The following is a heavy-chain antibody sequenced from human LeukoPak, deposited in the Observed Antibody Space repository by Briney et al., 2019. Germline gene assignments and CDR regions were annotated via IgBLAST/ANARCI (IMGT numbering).Heavy chain of an antibody. CDR1: GVTFRDYY. Sequence: GGSLRLSCAASGVTFRDYYMSWIRQAPGKGLEWVSYISSSGSTIYYADSVKGRFTISRDNAKNSLYLQMNSLRAEDTAVYYCAREVIVGATTFDYWGQGTLVTVSS. CDR2: ISSSGSTI. V-gene: IGHV3-11*04. J-gene: IGHJ4*02. D-gene: IGHD1-26*01. CDR3: AREVIVGATTFDY.